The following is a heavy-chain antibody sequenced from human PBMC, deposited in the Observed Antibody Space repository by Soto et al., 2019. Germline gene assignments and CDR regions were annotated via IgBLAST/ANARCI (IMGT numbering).Heavy chain of an antibody. J-gene: IGHJ6*02. V-gene: IGHV1-69*01. CDR3: ARDGMKYGDSVVGYYYYYGMDV. CDR2: LIPIFGTA. D-gene: IGHD4-17*01. Sequence: QVQLVQSGAEVKKPGSSVKVSCKASGGTFSSYAISWVRQAPGQGLEWMGGLIPIFGTANYAQKFQGRVTITADESTSTAYMELSSLRSEDTAVYYCARDGMKYGDSVVGYYYYYGMDVWGQGTTVTVSS. CDR1: GGTFSSYA.